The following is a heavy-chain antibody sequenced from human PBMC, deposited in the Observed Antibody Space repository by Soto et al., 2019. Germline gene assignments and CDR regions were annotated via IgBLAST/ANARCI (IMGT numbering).Heavy chain of an antibody. CDR2: ISGSGGST. CDR3: EKGRREYSGYVLDY. J-gene: IGHJ4*02. V-gene: IGHV3-23*01. D-gene: IGHD5-12*01. CDR1: GLTFSSYA. Sequence: GGSLRLSCAASGLTFSSYAMSWVRQAPGKGLEWVSAISGSGGSTYYADSVKGRFTIPRDNSKNTLYLQMNSLRAEDTAVYYCEKGRREYSGYVLDYWGQGTLVTVSS.